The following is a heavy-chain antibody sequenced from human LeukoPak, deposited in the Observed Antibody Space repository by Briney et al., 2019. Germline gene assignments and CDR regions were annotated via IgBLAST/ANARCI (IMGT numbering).Heavy chain of an antibody. D-gene: IGHD3-22*01. CDR3: AKDGDGYYDSSVRPFDP. CDR2: ISSSGSTI. J-gene: IGHJ5*02. V-gene: IGHV3-11*01. CDR1: GFTFSDYY. Sequence: PGGSLRLSCAASGFTFSDYYMSWIRQAPGKGLEWVSYISSSGSTIYYADSVKGRFTISRDNAKNSLYLQMNSLRAEDTAVYYCAKDGDGYYDSSVRPFDPWGQGTLVTVSS.